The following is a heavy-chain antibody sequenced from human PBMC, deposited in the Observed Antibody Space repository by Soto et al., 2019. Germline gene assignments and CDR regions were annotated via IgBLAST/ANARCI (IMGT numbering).Heavy chain of an antibody. D-gene: IGHD1-20*01. V-gene: IGHV4-39*01. CDR2: VFYTGFA. Sequence: ETLSLTCAVSGASISGSYYYWAWLRQSPGKGPEWIGSVFYTGFASYNPSLESRVSVSVDTSKSQFSLKLSAVTAADTAVYYCATSQKGYNWNYFDHWGQGALVTVSS. CDR1: GASISGSYYY. CDR3: ATSQKGYNWNYFDH. J-gene: IGHJ4*02.